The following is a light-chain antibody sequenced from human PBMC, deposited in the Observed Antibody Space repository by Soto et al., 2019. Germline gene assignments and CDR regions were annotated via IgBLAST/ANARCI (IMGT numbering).Light chain of an antibody. Sequence: QSVLTQPASVSGSLGQSITIPCTGTSSDAGSYDLVSWYQQHPGKAPQLMIYEGSKRPSGVSNRFSGSKSGNTASLTISGLQAEDEADYYCCSYAGGSTFYVFGSGTKVTVL. V-gene: IGLV2-23*03. CDR2: EGS. CDR3: CSYAGGSTFYV. CDR1: SSDAGSYDL. J-gene: IGLJ1*01.